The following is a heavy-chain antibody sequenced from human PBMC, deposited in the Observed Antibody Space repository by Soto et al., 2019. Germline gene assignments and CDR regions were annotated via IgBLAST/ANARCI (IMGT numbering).Heavy chain of an antibody. D-gene: IGHD3-10*01. Sequence: QITLKESGPTLVKPTQTLTLTCSFSGFSLSTTGVGVGWIRQSPGKALEWLAIIYWDNDKRYSPSLKSRVTITKDPSKNQVVLTVTNRDPVDTVTYYCARSLWFGELHWGQGALVTVSS. V-gene: IGHV2-5*02. CDR3: ARSLWFGELH. CDR2: IYWDNDK. J-gene: IGHJ4*02. CDR1: GFSLSTTGVG.